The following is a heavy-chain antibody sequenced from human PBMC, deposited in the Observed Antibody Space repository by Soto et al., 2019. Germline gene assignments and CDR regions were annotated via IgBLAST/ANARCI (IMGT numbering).Heavy chain of an antibody. CDR2: IDPSDSYT. CDR1: GYSFTSYW. CDR3: ARHNCGGDYHDAFDI. V-gene: IGHV5-10-1*01. J-gene: IGHJ3*02. D-gene: IGHD2-21*02. Sequence: GESLKISCKGSGYSFTSYWISWVRQMPGKGLEWMGRIDPSDSYTNYSPSFQGHVTISADKSISTAYLQWSSLKASDTAMYYCARHNCGGDYHDAFDIWGQGTMVTVSS.